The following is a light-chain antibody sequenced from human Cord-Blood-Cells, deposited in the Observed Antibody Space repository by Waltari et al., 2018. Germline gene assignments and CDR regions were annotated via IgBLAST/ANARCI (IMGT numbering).Light chain of an antibody. CDR1: SSDVGSYNL. V-gene: IGLV2-23*01. CDR2: EGS. CDR3: CSYAGSSTVV. J-gene: IGLJ2*01. Sequence: QSALTQPASVSGSPGQSLTIPCTGTSSDVGSYNLVSGYQQHPGKAPNPMIYEGSKRPSGVSNRFSGSKSGNTASLTISGLQAEDEADYYCCSYAGSSTVVFGGGTKLTVL.